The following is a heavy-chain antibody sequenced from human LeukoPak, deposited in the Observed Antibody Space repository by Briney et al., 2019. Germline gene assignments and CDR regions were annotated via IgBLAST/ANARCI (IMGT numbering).Heavy chain of an antibody. D-gene: IGHD6-19*01. J-gene: IGHJ4*02. V-gene: IGHV3-30*03. CDR1: GFTFSSYG. Sequence: PGGSLRLSCAASGFTFSSYGMHWVRQAPGKGLEWVAVISYDGSNKYYADSVKGRFTISRDNSKNTLYLQMNSLRAEDTAVYYCAAGGWYSSGWFYFDYWGQGTLVTVSS. CDR2: ISYDGSNK. CDR3: AAGGWYSSGWFYFDY.